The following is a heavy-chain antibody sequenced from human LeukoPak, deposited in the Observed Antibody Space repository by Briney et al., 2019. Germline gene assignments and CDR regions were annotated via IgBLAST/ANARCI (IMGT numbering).Heavy chain of an antibody. V-gene: IGHV4-31*03. CDR1: GGSISSGGYY. Sequence: SETLSLTCPVSGGSISSGGYYWSWIRQHPGKGLAWICYIYYSGSTYYNPSLKSRVTISVDTSKNQFSLKLSSVTAADTAVYYCATFLPGYSRTYYYYYMDVWGKGTTVTVSS. D-gene: IGHD6-13*01. CDR3: ATFLPGYSRTYYYYYMDV. J-gene: IGHJ6*03. CDR2: IYYSGST.